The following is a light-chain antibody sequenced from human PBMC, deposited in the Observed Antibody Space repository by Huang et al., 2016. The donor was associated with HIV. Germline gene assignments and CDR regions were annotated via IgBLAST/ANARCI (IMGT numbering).Light chain of an antibody. Sequence: DVVMTQSPLSLPVTLGQPASISCRSSQSLVHSDGNTYLNWVHQRPGQSPRRLIYKGASRDSGVPDRFSVSGSGTDFTLKISRVEAEDVGVYYCMQGTHWPRTFGQGTKVEIK. J-gene: IGKJ1*01. CDR1: QSLVHSDGNTY. CDR2: KGA. V-gene: IGKV2-30*02. CDR3: MQGTHWPRT.